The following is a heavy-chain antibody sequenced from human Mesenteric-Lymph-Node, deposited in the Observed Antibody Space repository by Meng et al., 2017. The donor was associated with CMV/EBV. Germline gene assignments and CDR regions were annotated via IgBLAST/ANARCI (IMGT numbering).Heavy chain of an antibody. D-gene: IGHD6-13*01. Sequence: VYGGFYSGYYWNWIRQPPGKVLEWIGEINHSCRANYNPSLKSRVTMSVDTSKNQFSLRLNSVTAADTAVYYCVRGHTSGWYTGGFDYWGQGTLVTVSS. CDR1: GGFYSGYY. CDR2: INHSCRA. V-gene: IGHV4-34*01. J-gene: IGHJ4*02. CDR3: VRGHTSGWYTGGFDY.